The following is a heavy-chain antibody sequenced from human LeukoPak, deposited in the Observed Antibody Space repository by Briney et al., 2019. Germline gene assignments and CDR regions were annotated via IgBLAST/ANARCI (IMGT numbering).Heavy chain of an antibody. D-gene: IGHD3-16*01. Sequence: GGSLSLSCAASGFTFSSYSMNWVRQAPGRGLGWVSNITASGIAMFYPDSVKGRFTISRDNAKNSLYLQMSNLRAEDTAVYFCARGGGLDVWGQGATVTVSS. V-gene: IGHV3-48*01. J-gene: IGHJ6*02. CDR2: ITASGIAM. CDR1: GFTFSSYS. CDR3: ARGGGLDV.